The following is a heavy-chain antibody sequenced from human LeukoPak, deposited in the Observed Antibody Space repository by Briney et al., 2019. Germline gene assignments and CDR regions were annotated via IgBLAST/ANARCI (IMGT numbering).Heavy chain of an antibody. Sequence: SETLSLTCTVSGGSITSGNYHWAWTRQPPGKGLEWIGNVYVNGANYYNPSFKGRVTMPLDMSKKQFSLNLASVTAADTAVYYCARDQTYYVSSGYYYVTYLQHWGQGILVTVSS. CDR1: GGSITSGNYH. J-gene: IGHJ1*01. V-gene: IGHV4-39*07. CDR2: VYVNGAN. CDR3: ARDQTYYVSSGYYYVTYLQH. D-gene: IGHD3-22*01.